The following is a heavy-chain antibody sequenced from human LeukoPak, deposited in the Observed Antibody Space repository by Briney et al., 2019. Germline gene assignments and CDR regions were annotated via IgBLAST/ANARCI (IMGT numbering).Heavy chain of an antibody. CDR3: AKDNGGSGSYRRGMDV. V-gene: IGHV3-9*01. CDR1: GFTFDDYA. Sequence: GGSLRLSCAASGFTFDDYAMHWVRQAPGKGLEWVSGISWNRGSIGYADSVKGRFTISRDNAKNSLYLQMNSLRAEDTALYYCAKDNGGSGSYRRGMDVWGQGTTVTVSS. CDR2: ISWNRGSI. D-gene: IGHD3-10*01. J-gene: IGHJ6*02.